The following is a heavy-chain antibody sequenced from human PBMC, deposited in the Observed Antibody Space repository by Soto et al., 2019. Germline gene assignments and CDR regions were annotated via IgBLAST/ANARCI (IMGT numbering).Heavy chain of an antibody. Sequence: GASLKVSYKPSDYTFTTYVISWVRQAPAQGREWMGWIRAYNGNTNSAQKLQGRVTMTTDTSTSTAYMELRSLRSDDTAVYYCARDSDYCSGDSCYPFDYWGQGTLVTVSS. J-gene: IGHJ4*02. CDR3: ARDSDYCSGDSCYPFDY. CDR1: DYTFTTYV. V-gene: IGHV1-18*01. CDR2: IRAYNGNT. D-gene: IGHD2-15*01.